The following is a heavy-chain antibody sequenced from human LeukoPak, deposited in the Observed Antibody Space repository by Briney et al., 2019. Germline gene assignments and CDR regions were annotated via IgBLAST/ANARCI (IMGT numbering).Heavy chain of an antibody. CDR3: ARDYYDILTGYYGPFGY. CDR1: GFTFSSYW. V-gene: IGHV3-7*01. CDR2: IKQDGSEK. J-gene: IGHJ4*02. D-gene: IGHD3-9*01. Sequence: GGSLRLSCAASGFTFSSYWMSWVRQAPGKGLEWVANIKQDGSEKYYVDSVKGRFTISRDNAKNSLYLQMNSLRAEDTAVYYCARDYYDILTGYYGPFGYWGQGTLVTVSS.